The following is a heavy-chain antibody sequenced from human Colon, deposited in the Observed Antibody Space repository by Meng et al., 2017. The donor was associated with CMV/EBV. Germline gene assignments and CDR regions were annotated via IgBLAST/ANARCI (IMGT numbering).Heavy chain of an antibody. V-gene: IGHV3-33*01. CDR3: ARAPSTYYDFWSGYYYFDY. Sequence: GESLKISCAASGFTFSSYGMHWVRQAPGKGLEWVAVIWYDGSNKYYADSVKGRFTISRDNSKNTLYLQMNSLRAEDTAVYYCARAPSTYYDFWSGYYYFDYWGQGTLVTVSS. J-gene: IGHJ4*02. CDR2: IWYDGSNK. CDR1: GFTFSSYG. D-gene: IGHD3-3*01.